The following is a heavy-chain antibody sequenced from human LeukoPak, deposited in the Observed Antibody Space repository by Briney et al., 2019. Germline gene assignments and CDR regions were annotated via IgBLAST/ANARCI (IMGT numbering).Heavy chain of an antibody. CDR3: AREGVPAAIGTDY. D-gene: IGHD2-2*02. J-gene: IGHJ4*02. CDR2: IIPIFGTA. Sequence: SVKVSCKASGGTFSSYAISWVRQAPGQGLEWMGGIIPIFGTANYAQKFQGRVTITTDESTSTAYMELRSLRSDDTAVYYCAREGVPAAIGTDYWGQGTLVTVSS. CDR1: GGTFSSYA. V-gene: IGHV1-69*05.